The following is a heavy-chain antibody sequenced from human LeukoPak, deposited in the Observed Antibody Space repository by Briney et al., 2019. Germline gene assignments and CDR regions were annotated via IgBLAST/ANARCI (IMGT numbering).Heavy chain of an antibody. Sequence: PSETLSLTCTVSGGSISSSSYYWSWIRQHPGKGLEWIGYIYYTGSTYYNPSLKSRVTISVDTSKNQFSLNLSSVTAADTAVYYCARDVSGYDSLDIWGQGTMVTVSS. CDR1: GGSISSSSYY. D-gene: IGHD5-12*01. V-gene: IGHV4-31*03. CDR2: IYYTGST. CDR3: ARDVSGYDSLDI. J-gene: IGHJ3*02.